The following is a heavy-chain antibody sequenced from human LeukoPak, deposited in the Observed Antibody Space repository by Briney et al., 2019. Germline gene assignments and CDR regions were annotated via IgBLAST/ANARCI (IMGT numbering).Heavy chain of an antibody. CDR3: AKDPYSSGPYNWFDP. CDR1: GFTFSSYA. Sequence: GGSLRLSCAASGFTFSSYAMTWVRQAPGKGLEWVSAISGSGDSTYYADSVKGLFTISRDNSKNTLYLQMNRLRAEETAVYYCAKDPYSSGPYNWFDPWGQGTLVTVSS. J-gene: IGHJ5*02. V-gene: IGHV3-23*01. CDR2: ISGSGDST. D-gene: IGHD6-19*01.